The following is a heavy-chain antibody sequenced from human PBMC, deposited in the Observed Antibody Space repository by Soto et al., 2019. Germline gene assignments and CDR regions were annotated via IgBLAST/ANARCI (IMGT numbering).Heavy chain of an antibody. D-gene: IGHD1-26*01. CDR1: ESTSSTYP. CDR2: ISSNGGST. Sequence: GGPLRFSCPAPESTSSTYPMHWVRRAQGKGLEYVSAISSNGGSTYYADSVKGRFTVSRDNSKNTLYLQMSSLRAEDTAVYYCVIEKVGATSLHVFAIWGQGTMVTVSS. CDR3: VIEKVGATSLHVFAI. V-gene: IGHV3-64D*06. J-gene: IGHJ3*02.